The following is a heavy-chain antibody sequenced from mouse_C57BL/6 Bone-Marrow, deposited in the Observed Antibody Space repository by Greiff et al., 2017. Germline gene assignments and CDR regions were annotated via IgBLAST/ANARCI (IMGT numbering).Heavy chain of an antibody. Sequence: DVQLVESGGGLVKPGGSLKLSCAASGFTFSSYAMSWVRQTPEKRLEWVATISAGGSYTYYPDNVKGRFTISRDNAKNNLYLQMSHLKSEDTAVYYCARGGGYDVYYWGQGNSVTVSA. J-gene: IGHJ4*01. CDR3: ARGGGYDVYY. D-gene: IGHD1-1*02. CDR1: GFTFSSYA. CDR2: ISAGGSYT. V-gene: IGHV5-4*01.